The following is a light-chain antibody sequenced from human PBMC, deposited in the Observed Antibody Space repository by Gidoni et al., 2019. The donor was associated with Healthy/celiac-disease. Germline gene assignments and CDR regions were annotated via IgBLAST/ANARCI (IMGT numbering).Light chain of an antibody. J-gene: IGKJ1*01. CDR1: QGISNY. Sequence: IQMTQSPASLSASVGDRVTNTCREGQGISNYLAWYQQKPGQVPKLLIYAASTLQSGVPSRFSGSGSGTDFTLTISSLQPEDVATYYCQKYNSAPTWTFGQGTKVEIK. V-gene: IGKV1-27*01. CDR3: QKYNSAPTWT. CDR2: AAS.